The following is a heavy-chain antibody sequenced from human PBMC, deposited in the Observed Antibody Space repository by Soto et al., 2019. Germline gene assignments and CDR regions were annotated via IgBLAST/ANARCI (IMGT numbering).Heavy chain of an antibody. V-gene: IGHV4-31*03. CDR2: IYYSGST. Sequence: KASETLSLTCTVSGGSISSGGYYWSWIRQHPGKGLEWIGYIYYSGSTYYNPSLKSRVTISVDTSKNQFSLKLSSATAADTAVYYCASRYDSSGYKYWGQGTLVTVSS. J-gene: IGHJ4*02. CDR3: ASRYDSSGYKY. D-gene: IGHD3-22*01. CDR1: GGSISSGGYY.